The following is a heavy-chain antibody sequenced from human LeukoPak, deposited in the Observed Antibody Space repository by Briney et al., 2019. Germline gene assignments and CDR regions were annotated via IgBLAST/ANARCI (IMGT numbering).Heavy chain of an antibody. Sequence: GGSLRLSCAASGFTFDDYAMHWVRQAPGKGLEWVSGISWNSGSIGYADSVKGRFTISRDNAKNSLYLQMNSLRAEDTALYYCAKDLGGSLIYYFDYWGQGTLVTVSS. J-gene: IGHJ4*02. CDR1: GFTFDDYA. D-gene: IGHD1-26*01. V-gene: IGHV3-9*01. CDR3: AKDLGGSLIYYFDY. CDR2: ISWNSGSI.